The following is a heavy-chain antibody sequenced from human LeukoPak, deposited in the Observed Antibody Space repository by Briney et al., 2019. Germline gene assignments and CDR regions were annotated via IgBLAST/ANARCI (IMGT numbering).Heavy chain of an antibody. Sequence: SETLSLTCTLSGGSVSSSSYYWGWIRQPPGKGLEWIGNIYYGENTYYNPSLKSRVTISIDTSKNQFYLKLSSLTAADTAVYYCARRDDSSGYHKIFDYWGPGTLVTVSS. CDR1: GGSVSSSSYY. D-gene: IGHD3-22*01. V-gene: IGHV4-39*01. CDR3: ARRDDSSGYHKIFDY. J-gene: IGHJ4*02. CDR2: IYYGENT.